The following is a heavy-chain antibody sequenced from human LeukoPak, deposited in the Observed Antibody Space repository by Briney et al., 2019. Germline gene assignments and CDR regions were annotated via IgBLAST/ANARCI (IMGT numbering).Heavy chain of an antibody. V-gene: IGHV3-7*03. Sequence: GGSLRLSCAASRLTFSSYSMNWVRQAPGKGLEWVANIKPDGGEQYYVDSVKGRFTISRDNAENSLYLQLSSLRAEDTAVYYCAREQRTFDYWGQGILVTVSS. CDR3: AREQRTFDY. J-gene: IGHJ4*02. D-gene: IGHD5-24*01. CDR2: IKPDGGEQ. CDR1: RLTFSSYS.